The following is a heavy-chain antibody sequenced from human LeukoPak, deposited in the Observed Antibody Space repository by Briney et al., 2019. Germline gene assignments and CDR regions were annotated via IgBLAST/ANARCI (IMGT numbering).Heavy chain of an antibody. Sequence: GGSLRLSCAASGFTFTSYSMNWVRQAPGKGLEWVSTISGGGGSTYYADSVKGRFTISRDNSKNTLYLQMNSLRAEDTAVYYCASRIAAAGFDYWGQGTLVTASS. CDR3: ASRIAAAGFDY. CDR1: GFTFTSYS. J-gene: IGHJ4*02. CDR2: ISGGGGST. V-gene: IGHV3-23*01. D-gene: IGHD6-13*01.